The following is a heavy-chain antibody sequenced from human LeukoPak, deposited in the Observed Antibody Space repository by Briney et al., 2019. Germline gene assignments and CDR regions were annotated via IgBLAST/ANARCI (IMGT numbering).Heavy chain of an antibody. CDR3: ARDYPVYDYVWGSYRVDAFDI. CDR2: IYTSGST. D-gene: IGHD3-16*02. CDR1: GGSISSYY. Sequence: SETLSLTCTVSGGSISSYYWSWIRQPAGKGLEWIGRIYTSGSTNYNPSLKSRVTMSVDTSKNQFSLKLSSVTAADTAVYYCARDYPVYDYVWGSYRVDAFDIWGQGTMVTVSS. V-gene: IGHV4-4*07. J-gene: IGHJ3*02.